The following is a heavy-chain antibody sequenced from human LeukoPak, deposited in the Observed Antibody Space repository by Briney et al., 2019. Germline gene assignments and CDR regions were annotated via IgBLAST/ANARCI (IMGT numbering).Heavy chain of an antibody. Sequence: GGSLRLSCAASGFTFSGHAMGWLRQAPGKGLEWVSSITGSGGGTYYGDSVKGRFTISRDNSMNTLFLQMNSLRAEDTAVYYCAKDGGGSLEWLPPMDVWGQGTTVTVSS. D-gene: IGHD3-3*01. CDR1: GFTFSGHA. J-gene: IGHJ6*02. V-gene: IGHV3-23*01. CDR3: AKDGGGSLEWLPPMDV. CDR2: ITGSGGGT.